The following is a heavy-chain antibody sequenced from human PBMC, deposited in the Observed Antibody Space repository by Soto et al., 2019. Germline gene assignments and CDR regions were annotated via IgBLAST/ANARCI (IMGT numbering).Heavy chain of an antibody. Sequence: SGPTLVNPTQTLTLTCTFSGFSLSTSGMCVSWIRQPPGKALEWPALIDWDDDKYYSTSLKTRLTISQDTSKNQVVLTMTNMDPVATATYYCARMQWFGNWFDPWGQGTLVTVSS. CDR1: GFSLSTSGMC. D-gene: IGHD3-10*01. CDR3: ARMQWFGNWFDP. CDR2: IDWDDDK. J-gene: IGHJ5*02. V-gene: IGHV2-70*01.